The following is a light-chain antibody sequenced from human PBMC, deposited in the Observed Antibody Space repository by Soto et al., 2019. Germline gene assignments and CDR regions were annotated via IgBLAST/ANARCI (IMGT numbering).Light chain of an antibody. Sequence: DIQMTQSPSTLSSSVGDRVTITCRATQSINRWLAWYQQKPGKAPNLLIYKATSLESGVPSRFRGSGSGTEFTLTISSLQPDDFATYYCQQYFSYPWTFGQGTKVEIK. CDR1: QSINRW. CDR2: KAT. V-gene: IGKV1-5*03. J-gene: IGKJ1*01. CDR3: QQYFSYPWT.